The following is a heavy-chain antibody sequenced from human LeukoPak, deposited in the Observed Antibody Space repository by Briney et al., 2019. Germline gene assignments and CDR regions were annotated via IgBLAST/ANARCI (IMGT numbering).Heavy chain of an antibody. CDR1: GFTFSDYY. Sequence: GGTLRLSCAASGFTFSDYYMSWIRQAPGKGLEWVSYISSSGSTIYYAGSVKGRFTISRDNAKNSLYLQMNSLRAEDTAVYYCARYYYDSSGYYYFDYWGQGTLVTVSS. J-gene: IGHJ4*02. CDR3: ARYYYDSSGYYYFDY. D-gene: IGHD3-22*01. V-gene: IGHV3-11*04. CDR2: ISSSGSTI.